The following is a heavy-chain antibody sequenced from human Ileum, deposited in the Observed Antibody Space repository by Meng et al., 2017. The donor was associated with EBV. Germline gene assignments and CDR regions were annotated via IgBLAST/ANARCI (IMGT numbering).Heavy chain of an antibody. D-gene: IGHD2-8*01. J-gene: IGHJ4*02. Sequence: QVPLQESGPGLVGPSGTLSLTCSVSGDSISNEHWWSWVRQSPGKGLEWIGEIHHTRGPNYNPPLKSRVIISVDKSNNHFSLRLSAVTAADTAVYYCASNGAFSLDHWGQGTLVTVSS. CDR3: ASNGAFSLDH. V-gene: IGHV4-4*02. CDR1: GDSISNEHW. CDR2: IHHTRGP.